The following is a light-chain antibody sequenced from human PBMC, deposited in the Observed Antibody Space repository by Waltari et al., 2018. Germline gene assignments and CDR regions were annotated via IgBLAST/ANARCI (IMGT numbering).Light chain of an antibody. J-gene: IGKJ1*01. CDR2: SVS. V-gene: IGKV2-28*01. CDR3: MQALLAPRT. Sequence: EIVLTQSPATLSLSPGERATLSCRSSQSLLHSNGYTYLEWYVQKPGQSPQLLIYSVSNRASGVPDRFSGSGSGTDFTLKISRVEAEDVGVYYCMQALLAPRTFGQGTKVEIK. CDR1: QSLLHSNGYTY.